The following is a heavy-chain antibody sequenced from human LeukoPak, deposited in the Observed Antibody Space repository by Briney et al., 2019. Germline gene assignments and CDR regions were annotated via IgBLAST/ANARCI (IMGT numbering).Heavy chain of an antibody. D-gene: IGHD7-27*01. V-gene: IGHV4-59*01. CDR2: IYYSGGT. CDR3: ARETPGAGHFDY. CDR1: GGSLNYYY. J-gene: IGHJ4*02. Sequence: SETLSLTCTVSGGSLNYYYWMWIRQPPGKGLEWIGYIYYSGGTHYNPSLKSRVTMLVDTSKNQFSLKLTAVTAADTAVYYCARETPGAGHFDYWGQGSLVTVSS.